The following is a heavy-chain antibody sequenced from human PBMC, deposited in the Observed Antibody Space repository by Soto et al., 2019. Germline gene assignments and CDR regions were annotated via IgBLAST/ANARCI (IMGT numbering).Heavy chain of an antibody. CDR3: ARDRVYYYYMDV. Sequence: PWGSLRLSCAASGFTFCVYYMSWIRQAPGKGLEWVSYISSSGSTIYYADSVKGRFTISRDNAKNSLYLQMNSLRAEDTAVYYCARDRVYYYYMDVWGKGTTVTVSS. V-gene: IGHV3-11*01. CDR2: ISSSGSTI. J-gene: IGHJ6*03. CDR1: GFTFCVYY.